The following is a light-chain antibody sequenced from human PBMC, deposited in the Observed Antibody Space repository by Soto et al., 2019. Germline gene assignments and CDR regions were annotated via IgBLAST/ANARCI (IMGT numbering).Light chain of an antibody. CDR2: TDN. CDR3: AAWDDSLNGLYV. Sequence: ELTQPPSASGTPGQRVTISCSGSSSNIGINTVNWYQQVPGTAPKLLIYTDNQRPSGVPDRFSGSKSGTSASLAISGLQSEDEADYYCAAWDDSLNGLYVFGTGTKVTVL. J-gene: IGLJ1*01. CDR1: SSNIGINT. V-gene: IGLV1-44*01.